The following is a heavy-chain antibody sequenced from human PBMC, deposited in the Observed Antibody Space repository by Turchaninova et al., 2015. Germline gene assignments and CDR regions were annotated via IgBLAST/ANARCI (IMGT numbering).Heavy chain of an antibody. CDR2: IYWDDDK. CDR3: THMRITAAASYFDY. Sequence: QITLTESGPALVKPTQTITVTCTFSYCSISRPGVGVGWIRQPPGKALEWLALIYWDDDKRYSPSLKNRVTITKDTSKNQVVLTMTNIDPVDTATYYCTHMRITAAASYFDYWGQGTLVTVSS. J-gene: IGHJ4*02. V-gene: IGHV2-5*02. CDR1: YCSISRPGVG. D-gene: IGHD6-13*01.